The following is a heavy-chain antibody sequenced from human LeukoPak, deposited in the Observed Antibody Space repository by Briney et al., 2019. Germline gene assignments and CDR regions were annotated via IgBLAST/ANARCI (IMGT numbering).Heavy chain of an antibody. CDR3: GGYYYDSRGHPDY. D-gene: IGHD3-22*01. CDR2: ISSSSSYI. CDR1: GFTFSSYS. V-gene: IGHV3-21*01. J-gene: IGHJ4*02. Sequence: PGGSLRLSCAASGFTFSSYSMNWVRQAPGKGLEWVSSISSSSSYIYYADSVKGRFTISRDNAKNSLYLQMNSLRAEDTAVYYCGGYYYDSRGHPDYWGQGTLVTVSS.